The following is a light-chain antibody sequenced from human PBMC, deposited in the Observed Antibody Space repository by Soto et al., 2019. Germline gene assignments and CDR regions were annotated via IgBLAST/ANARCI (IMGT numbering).Light chain of an antibody. CDR3: SSYTTTNTPYV. CDR1: SSDVGAYNF. V-gene: IGLV2-14*01. Sequence: QSALTQPASVSGSPGQSITISCSGTSSDVGAYNFVSWYQVHPGRAPKLIFSEVTVRPSGVSHRFSGSKSGNSASLTISGLQAEDEADYYCSSYTTTNTPYVFGSGTKLTVL. CDR2: EVT. J-gene: IGLJ1*01.